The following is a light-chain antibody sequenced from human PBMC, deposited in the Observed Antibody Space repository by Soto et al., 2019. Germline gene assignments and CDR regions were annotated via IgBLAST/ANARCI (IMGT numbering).Light chain of an antibody. Sequence: QSALTQPSSASGSPGQSVTISCTGTSSDVGGYDYVSWYQQHPGKAPKLMIYEVNKRPSGVPDRFSGSKSDNTASLTVSGLQAEDEADYYCSSYGGSNNVVFGGGTKVTVL. CDR1: SSDVGGYDY. J-gene: IGLJ3*02. CDR2: EVN. V-gene: IGLV2-8*01. CDR3: SSYGGSNNVV.